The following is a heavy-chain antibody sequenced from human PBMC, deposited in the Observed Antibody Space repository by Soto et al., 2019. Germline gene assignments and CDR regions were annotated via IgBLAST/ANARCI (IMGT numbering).Heavy chain of an antibody. CDR1: GFTFSSYA. J-gene: IGHJ4*02. Sequence: EVQLLESGGGLVQPGWSLRLSCAASGFTFSSYAMSWVRQAPGKGLEWVSAISGSGGSTYYADSVKGRFTISRDNSKNTLYLQMNSLRAEDTAVYYCAKWWELLPHFDYWGQGTLVTVSS. D-gene: IGHD1-26*01. V-gene: IGHV3-23*01. CDR2: ISGSGGST. CDR3: AKWWELLPHFDY.